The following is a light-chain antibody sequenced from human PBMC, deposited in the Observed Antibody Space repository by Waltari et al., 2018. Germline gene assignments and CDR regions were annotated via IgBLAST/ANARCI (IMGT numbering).Light chain of an antibody. CDR1: SSDVGGYNY. CDR3: CSYAGSYTPHVV. CDR2: DVS. Sequence: QSALTQPRSVSGSPGQSVTIPCTGPSSDVGGYNYFSWSQQHPGKAPKLMIYDVSKRPSGVPDRFSGSKSGNTASLTISGLQAEDEADYYCCSYAGSYTPHVVFGGGTKLTVL. J-gene: IGLJ2*01. V-gene: IGLV2-11*01.